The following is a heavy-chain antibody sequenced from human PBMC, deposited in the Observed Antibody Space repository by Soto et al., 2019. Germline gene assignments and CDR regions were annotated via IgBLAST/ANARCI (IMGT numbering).Heavy chain of an antibody. CDR2: IYRDDDK. Sequence: GPTLVNPTQTLTLTCTVSGFSLRTSGVGVGWFRQPPGKALEWLALIYRDDDKRYRPSLKSRLTITKDNSKNQVVLTMTNMDPVDTATYYCAHTAASGAYWGMFNYWGQGTLVTVSS. D-gene: IGHD3-16*01. J-gene: IGHJ4*02. V-gene: IGHV2-5*02. CDR3: AHTAASGAYWGMFNY. CDR1: GFSLRTSGVG.